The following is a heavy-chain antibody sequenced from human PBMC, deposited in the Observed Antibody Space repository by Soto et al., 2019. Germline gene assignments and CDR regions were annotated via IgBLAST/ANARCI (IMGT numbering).Heavy chain of an antibody. Sequence: GGSLRLSCAASGFTFSSYSMNWVRQAPGKGLEWVSYISSSSSTKYYEDPVKGRFTISRDNAKNSLYLQMNSLRAEDTAVYYCASLLTIFGVAYNYYMDVWGKGTTVTVSS. CDR1: GFTFSSYS. V-gene: IGHV3-48*01. CDR2: ISSSSSTK. D-gene: IGHD3-3*01. J-gene: IGHJ6*03. CDR3: ASLLTIFGVAYNYYMDV.